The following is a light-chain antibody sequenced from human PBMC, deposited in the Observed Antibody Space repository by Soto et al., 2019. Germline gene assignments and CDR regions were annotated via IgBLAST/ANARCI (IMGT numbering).Light chain of an antibody. Sequence: EIVMTQSPATLSVSPGERATLSCRASQSVSSNLAWYQQKPGQAPRLLIYGASTRATGIPARFSGSGSGTEFTLTISSLQSEDFAVYHCQHYNNWPITFGQGTRLEMK. CDR3: QHYNNWPIT. J-gene: IGKJ5*01. CDR2: GAS. V-gene: IGKV3-15*01. CDR1: QSVSSN.